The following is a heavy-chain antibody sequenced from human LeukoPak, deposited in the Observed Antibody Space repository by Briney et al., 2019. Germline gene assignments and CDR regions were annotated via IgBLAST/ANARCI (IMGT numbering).Heavy chain of an antibody. J-gene: IGHJ5*02. V-gene: IGHV4-39*01. D-gene: IGHD2-15*01. Sequence: SETLSLTCTVSGGSISSSSYHWGWIRQPPGKGLEWIGSIYYSGSTYYNPSLKSRVTISVDTSKNQFSLKLSSVTAADTAVYYCARPRGVVVVAATMWFDPWGQGTLVTVSS. CDR3: ARPRGVVVVAATMWFDP. CDR2: IYYSGST. CDR1: GGSISSSSYH.